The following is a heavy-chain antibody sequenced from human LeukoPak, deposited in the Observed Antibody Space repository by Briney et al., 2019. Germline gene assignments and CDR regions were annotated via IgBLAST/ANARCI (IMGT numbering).Heavy chain of an antibody. V-gene: IGHV4-59*12. CDR1: GGSFSDYY. CDR2: IYYSGST. Sequence: SETLSLTCAGYGGSFSDYYWSWIRQPPGKGLEWIGCIYYSGSTNYNPSLKSRVTISVDTSKNQFSLKLSSVTAADTAVYYCARRRRSSWAFDYWGQGTLVTVSS. CDR3: ARRRRSSWAFDY. J-gene: IGHJ4*02. D-gene: IGHD6-13*01.